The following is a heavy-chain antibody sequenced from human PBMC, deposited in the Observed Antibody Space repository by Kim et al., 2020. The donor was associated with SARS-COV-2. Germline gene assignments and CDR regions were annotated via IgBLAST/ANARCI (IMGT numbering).Heavy chain of an antibody. CDR3: ARIRALYYYYGMDV. V-gene: IGHV1-46*01. Sequence: PSCQGRVPMTRNTSTSRVYMELSSLRSEDTAVYYCARIRALYYYYGMDVWGQGTTVTVSS. J-gene: IGHJ6*02.